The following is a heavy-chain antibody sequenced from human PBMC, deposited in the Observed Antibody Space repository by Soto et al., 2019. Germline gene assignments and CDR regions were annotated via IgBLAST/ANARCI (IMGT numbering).Heavy chain of an antibody. D-gene: IGHD3-3*01. CDR1: GGSISTGGYY. J-gene: IGHJ3*02. CDR2: IYYSGST. V-gene: IGHV4-31*03. CDR3: ARFLRPDAFDI. Sequence: TLSLACTVPGGSISTGGYYWSWIRQHPGKGLEWIGYIYYSGSTYYNPSLKSRVTISVDTSKNQFSLKLSSVTAADTAVYYCARFLRPDAFDIWGQGTMVTVSS.